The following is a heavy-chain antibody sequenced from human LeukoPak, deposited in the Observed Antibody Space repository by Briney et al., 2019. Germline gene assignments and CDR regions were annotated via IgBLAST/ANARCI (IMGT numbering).Heavy chain of an antibody. J-gene: IGHJ4*02. CDR2: IYSGGST. V-gene: IGHV3-53*01. Sequence: PGGSLRLSCAASGFTVSNDYMNWVRQAPGKGLEWVSVIYSGGSTNYADSVKGRFTISRDNSKNTLYLQMNSLRAEDTAVYYCIYGYTLDFWGQGTLVTVSS. CDR3: IYGYTLDF. D-gene: IGHD5-18*01. CDR1: GFTVSNDY.